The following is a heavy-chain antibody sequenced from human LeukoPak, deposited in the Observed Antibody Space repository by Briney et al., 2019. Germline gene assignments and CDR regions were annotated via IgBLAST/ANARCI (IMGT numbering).Heavy chain of an antibody. V-gene: IGHV4-34*01. CDR2: INHSGST. D-gene: IGHD2-15*01. J-gene: IGHJ5*02. Sequence: TSETLSLTCAVYGGSFSGYYWSWIRQPPGKGLEWIGEINHSGSTNYNPSLKSRVTISVDTSKNQFSLKLSSVTAADTAVYYCARQRLLLSNWFDPWGQGTLVTVSS. CDR1: GGSFSGYY. CDR3: ARQRLLLSNWFDP.